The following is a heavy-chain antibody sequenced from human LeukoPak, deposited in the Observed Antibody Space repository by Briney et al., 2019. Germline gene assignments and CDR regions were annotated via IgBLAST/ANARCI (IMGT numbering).Heavy chain of an antibody. D-gene: IGHD2-15*01. CDR1: GFSLSGYW. J-gene: IGHJ5*02. CDR3: AKDPRNVGLAP. Sequence: GGYLRLSCVASGFSLSGYWMYWVRQAPGKGLMYISRNNGDGSTTNYADVVKGRFTMSRDNVKNTLYLQMNSLRVEDTAVYYCAKDPRNVGLAPWGQGTLVTVSS. CDR2: NNGDGSTT. V-gene: IGHV3-74*01.